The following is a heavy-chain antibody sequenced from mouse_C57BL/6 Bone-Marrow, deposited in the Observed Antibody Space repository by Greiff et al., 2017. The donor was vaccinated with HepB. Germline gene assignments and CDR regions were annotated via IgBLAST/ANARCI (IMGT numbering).Heavy chain of an antibody. J-gene: IGHJ4*01. CDR3: ARSEFYYSNFPLAMDY. CDR1: GYTFTSYG. CDR2: IYPRSGNT. Sequence: VQLQQSGAELARPGASVKLSCKASGYTFTSYGISWVKQRTGQGLEWIGEIYPRSGNTYYNEKFKGKATLTADKSSSTAYMELRSLTSEDSAVYFCARSEFYYSNFPLAMDYWGQGTSVTVSS. D-gene: IGHD2-5*01. V-gene: IGHV1-81*01.